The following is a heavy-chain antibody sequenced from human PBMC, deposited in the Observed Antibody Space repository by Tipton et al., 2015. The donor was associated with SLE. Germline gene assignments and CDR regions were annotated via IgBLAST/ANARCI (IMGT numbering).Heavy chain of an antibody. CDR3: ARGASNGWYDFED. Sequence: TLSLTCTVSGGSVSSGSYYWSWIRQPAGKGLEWIGRMYTSGSTNYNPPLKSRVSMSIDTSKKQFSLRLNSVTAADTAVYYCARGASNGWYDFEDWGQGTLVTVSS. V-gene: IGHV4-61*02. D-gene: IGHD6-19*01. CDR2: MYTSGST. CDR1: GGSVSSGSYY. J-gene: IGHJ4*02.